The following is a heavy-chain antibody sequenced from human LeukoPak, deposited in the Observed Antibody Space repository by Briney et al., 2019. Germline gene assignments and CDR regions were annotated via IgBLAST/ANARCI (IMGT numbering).Heavy chain of an antibody. CDR3: ARTGYSSSLYFY. J-gene: IGHJ4*02. V-gene: IGHV4-30-4*01. Sequence: SETLSLTCTVSGGSISSGDYYWSWIRQPPGKGLEWIGYIYYSGSTYYNPSLKSRVTISVDTSKDQFSLRLSSVTAADTAVYYCARTGYSSSLYFYWGQGTLVTVSS. CDR2: IYYSGST. D-gene: IGHD6-13*01. CDR1: GGSISSGDYY.